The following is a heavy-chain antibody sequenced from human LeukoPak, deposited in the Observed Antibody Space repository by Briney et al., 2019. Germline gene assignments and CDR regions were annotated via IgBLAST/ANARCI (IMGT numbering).Heavy chain of an antibody. CDR1: GFTFSSYN. J-gene: IGHJ5*02. CDR3: ARTAITGTTKYNWFDP. Sequence: GGSLRLSCAASGFTFSSYNMNWVRQAPGKGLEWVSSISTSSSYIYYADSVKGRFTISRDNAKNSLYLQMNSLRAEDTAVYYCARTAITGTTKYNWFDPWGQGTLVTVSS. CDR2: ISTSSSYI. D-gene: IGHD1-7*01. V-gene: IGHV3-21*01.